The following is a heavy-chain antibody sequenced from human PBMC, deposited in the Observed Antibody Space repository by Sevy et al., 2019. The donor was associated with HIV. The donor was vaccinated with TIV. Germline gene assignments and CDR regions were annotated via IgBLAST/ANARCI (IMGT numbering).Heavy chain of an antibody. CDR2: ITAYNGNT. V-gene: IGHV1-18*01. CDR3: ARAPSWCQGPGLYFHH. J-gene: IGHJ1*01. D-gene: IGHD2-15*01. CDR1: GYTFTNYH. Sequence: ASVKVSCKASGYTFTNYHITWVCQAPGQGLEWMGWITAYNGNTNYAQRLQGRVTMTTDTSTSTAYMELRSLRSDDTAVYYCARAPSWCQGPGLYFHHWGQGTLVTVSS.